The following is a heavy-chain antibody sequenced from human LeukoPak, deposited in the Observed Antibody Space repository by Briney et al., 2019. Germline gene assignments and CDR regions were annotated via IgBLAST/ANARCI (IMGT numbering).Heavy chain of an antibody. CDR1: GYILTELS. V-gene: IGHV1-24*01. J-gene: IGHJ6*04. CDR3: AIGYYGSGRRGYYGMDV. CDR2: FDPEDGQT. Sequence: ASVKVSCKVSGYILTELSMHWVRQAPGKGLEWRGGFDPEDGQTLYAQRFQGRVTMTEDASTETAYMELRSLTSEDTAVYYCAIGYYGSGRRGYYGMDVWGKGTTVTASS. D-gene: IGHD3-10*01.